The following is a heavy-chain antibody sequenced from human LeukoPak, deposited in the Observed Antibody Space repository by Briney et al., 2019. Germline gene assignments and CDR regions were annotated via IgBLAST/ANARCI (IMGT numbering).Heavy chain of an antibody. Sequence: GASVKISCKASGYTFTGYYVHWVRQAPGQGREWMGRINPNTGGTNYVQKFQGRVNMTRDTSISTAYMELSRLRSDDTAGYYCARDFGQSGYDFYPIAYWGQGTLVTVSS. CDR1: GYTFTGYY. CDR3: ARDFGQSGYDFYPIAY. D-gene: IGHD5-12*01. CDR2: INPNTGGT. V-gene: IGHV1-2*06. J-gene: IGHJ4*02.